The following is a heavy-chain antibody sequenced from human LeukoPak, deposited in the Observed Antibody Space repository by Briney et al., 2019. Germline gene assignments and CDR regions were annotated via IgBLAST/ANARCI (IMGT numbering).Heavy chain of an antibody. J-gene: IGHJ6*03. CDR1: GYNFNQYF. Sequence: ASVKVSCKASGYNFNQYFMHWVRQAPGQAPEWMGCMDPITGDTTYTQKFRGRLTMTRDTSISTVYMELSSLRSDDTAVYYCARDRSLKVYYMDVWGRGTTVTVSS. CDR2: MDPITGDT. V-gene: IGHV1-2*02. CDR3: ARDRSLKVYYMDV.